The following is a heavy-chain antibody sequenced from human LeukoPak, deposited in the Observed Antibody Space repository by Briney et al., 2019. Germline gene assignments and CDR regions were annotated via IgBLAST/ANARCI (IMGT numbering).Heavy chain of an antibody. V-gene: IGHV3-9*01. D-gene: IGHD3-16*01. CDR3: AKGDDYIWGSFGL. CDR2: ISWTSGII. CDR1: GFTFGDYA. Sequence: GRPLRLSCAASGFTFGDYAMHWVRQAPGQGLEWVSGISWTSGIIGYADSVKGRFTISRDSAKNSLYLQMNSLRADDTAVYYCAKGDDYIWGSFGLWGQGTLVSVSS. J-gene: IGHJ4*02.